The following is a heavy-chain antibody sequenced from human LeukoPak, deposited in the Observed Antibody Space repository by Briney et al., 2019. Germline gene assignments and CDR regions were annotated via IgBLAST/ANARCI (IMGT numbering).Heavy chain of an antibody. D-gene: IGHD3-10*01. Sequence: GGSLRLSCAASGFTFSSYGMHWVRQAPGKGLEWVAFIQYDASNDYYADSVKGRFTISRDNAKNSLYLQMNSLRAEDTALYYCAKDIFTMVRGVVDYWGQGTLVTVSS. CDR1: GFTFSSYG. CDR3: AKDIFTMVRGVVDY. V-gene: IGHV3-30*02. CDR2: IQYDASND. J-gene: IGHJ4*02.